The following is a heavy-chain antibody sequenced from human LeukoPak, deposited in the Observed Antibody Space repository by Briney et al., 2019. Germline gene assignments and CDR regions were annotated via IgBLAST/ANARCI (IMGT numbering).Heavy chain of an antibody. CDR3: ARDKSNKGHDC. V-gene: IGHV3-11*01. J-gene: IGHJ4*02. CDR2: VSNGGSSSI. Sequence: GGSLRLSGTASGFTCGDYAMTWIRQAPGKGLEWVSYVSNGGSSSILYADSVKGRFTVFRDYAKNSLYLRMNSLRADDTGVYYCARDKSNKGHDCWGQGTLVTVSS. CDR1: GFTCGDYA.